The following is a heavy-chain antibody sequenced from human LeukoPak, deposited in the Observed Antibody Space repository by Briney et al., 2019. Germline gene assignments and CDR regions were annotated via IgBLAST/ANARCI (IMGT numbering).Heavy chain of an antibody. Sequence: PSETLSLTCAVYGGSLSGYYWSWIRQPPGKGLEWVGELNHSGSTNYNPSLKSRVTISVDTSKNQFSLKLSSVTAADTAVYYCASAPGLYRYSGSYYFSPLFDYWGQGTLITVSS. J-gene: IGHJ4*02. CDR2: LNHSGST. D-gene: IGHD1-26*01. CDR1: GGSLSGYY. V-gene: IGHV4-34*01. CDR3: ASAPGLYRYSGSYYFSPLFDY.